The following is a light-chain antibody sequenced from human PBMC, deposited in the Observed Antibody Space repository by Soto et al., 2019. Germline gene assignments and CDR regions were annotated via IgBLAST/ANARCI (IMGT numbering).Light chain of an antibody. Sequence: QTVVTQPPSVSGAPGQRVTISCTGSSSNIGAGYDVHWYQQLPGTAPKLLIYGNSNRPSGVPDRFSGSKSGTSASLAITGLQAEDEADYYCQSYDSSLSALYVFGTVTKLTVL. J-gene: IGLJ1*01. CDR2: GNS. CDR3: QSYDSSLSALYV. CDR1: SSNIGAGYD. V-gene: IGLV1-40*01.